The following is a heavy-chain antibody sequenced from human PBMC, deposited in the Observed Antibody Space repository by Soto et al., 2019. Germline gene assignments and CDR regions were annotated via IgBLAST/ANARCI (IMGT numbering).Heavy chain of an antibody. D-gene: IGHD6-6*01. Sequence: ASVKVSCKASGGTFSSYAISWVRQAPGQGLEWMGGIIPIFGTANYAQKFQGRVTITADESTSTAYMELSSLRSEDTAVYYCARDPRPLYNFDFWGQGTLVTSPQ. CDR1: GGTFSSYA. CDR2: IIPIFGTA. CDR3: ARDPRPLYNFDF. V-gene: IGHV1-69*13. J-gene: IGHJ4*02.